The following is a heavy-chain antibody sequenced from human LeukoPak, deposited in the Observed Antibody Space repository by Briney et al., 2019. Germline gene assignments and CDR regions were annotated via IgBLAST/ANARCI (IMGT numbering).Heavy chain of an antibody. Sequence: GGSLRLSCAASGFTFSSYTMNWVRQAPGKGLEWVSAISGSGVGTYYADSVKGRFTISRDNSWNTLYLQMSSLRVEDTAVYYCAKDQVISGSEASDIWGQGTMVTVSS. J-gene: IGHJ3*02. CDR3: AKDQVISGSEASDI. CDR1: GFTFSSYT. CDR2: ISGSGVGT. V-gene: IGHV3-23*01. D-gene: IGHD2-21*01.